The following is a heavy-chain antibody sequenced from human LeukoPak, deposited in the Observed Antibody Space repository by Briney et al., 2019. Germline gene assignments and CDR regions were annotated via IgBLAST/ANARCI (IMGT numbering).Heavy chain of an antibody. CDR3: ARESYPRGYSYGVRPHYYYYGMDV. CDR2: IIPILGIA. D-gene: IGHD5-18*01. CDR1: GGTFSSYT. J-gene: IGHJ6*02. Sequence: SVNVSCKASGGTFSSYTISWVRQAPGQGLEWMGRIIPILGIANYAQKFQGGVTITAEKSTSTAYMELSSLRSEDTAVYYCARESYPRGYSYGVRPHYYYYGMDVWGQGTTVTVSS. V-gene: IGHV1-69*04.